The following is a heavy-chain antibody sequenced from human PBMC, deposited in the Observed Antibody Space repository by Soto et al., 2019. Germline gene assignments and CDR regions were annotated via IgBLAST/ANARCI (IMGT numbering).Heavy chain of an antibody. D-gene: IGHD3-10*01. CDR1: GFTFSSYA. CDR3: ARDRRITMVRGGQYYYGMDV. J-gene: IGHJ6*02. CDR2: ISYDGSNK. Sequence: GGSLRLSCAASGFTFSSYAMHWVRQAPGKGLEWGAVISYDGSNKYDADCVKGRFTISRDNSKNTLYLQMNSLRAEDTAVYYCARDRRITMVRGGQYYYGMDVWGQGTTVTVSS. V-gene: IGHV3-30-3*01.